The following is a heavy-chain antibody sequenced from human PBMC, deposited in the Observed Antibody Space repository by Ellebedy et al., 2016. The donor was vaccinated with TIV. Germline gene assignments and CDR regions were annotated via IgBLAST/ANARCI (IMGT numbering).Heavy chain of an antibody. J-gene: IGHJ5*02. CDR1: GYSFTSYW. Sequence: GGSLRLXXKGSGYSFTSYWIGWVRQMPGKGLEWMGIIYPGDSDTRYSPSFQGQVTISADKSISTAYLQWSSLKASDTAMYYCARHRTPPNWNYDWNWFDPWGQGTLVTVSS. CDR3: ARHRTPPNWNYDWNWFDP. CDR2: IYPGDSDT. V-gene: IGHV5-51*01. D-gene: IGHD1-7*01.